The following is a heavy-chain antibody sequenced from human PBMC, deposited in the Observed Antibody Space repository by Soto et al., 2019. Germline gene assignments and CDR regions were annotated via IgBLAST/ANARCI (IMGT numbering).Heavy chain of an antibody. V-gene: IGHV1-18*01. CDR1: GYAFTTYG. D-gene: IGHD1-1*01. Sequence: QVHLVQSGAEVKKPGASVKVSCKGSGYAFTTYGITWVRQAPVQGLEWMGWISAHNGNTNYAQKLQGRVTVTRDTSTRTAYMELRSLRSDDTAVYYCARGRYGDYWGQGALVTVSS. CDR2: ISAHNGNT. J-gene: IGHJ4*02. CDR3: ARGRYGDY.